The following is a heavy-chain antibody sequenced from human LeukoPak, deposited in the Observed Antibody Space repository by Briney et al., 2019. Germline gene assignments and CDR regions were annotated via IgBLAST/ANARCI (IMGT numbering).Heavy chain of an antibody. V-gene: IGHV3-23*01. Sequence: GTLSLTCAVSGGSISSSNWWSWVRQPPGKGLEWVSSISGSGDYTNYAGSVKGRFTISRDNSKNTLYLQMNSLRAEDTAVYYCAKDPYQTYREYGSARPDYWGQGTLVTVSS. CDR2: ISGSGDYT. D-gene: IGHD3-10*01. J-gene: IGHJ4*02. CDR3: AKDPYQTYREYGSARPDY. CDR1: GGSISSSN.